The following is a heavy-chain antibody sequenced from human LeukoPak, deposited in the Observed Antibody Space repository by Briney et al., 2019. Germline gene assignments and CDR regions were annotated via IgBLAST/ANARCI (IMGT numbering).Heavy chain of an antibody. J-gene: IGHJ4*02. V-gene: IGHV3-7*04. CDR3: ARAYYGSGSPFDY. D-gene: IGHD3-10*01. CDR2: IKQDGSEK. Sequence: EGSLRLSCAGSGFIFSSYWMSWVRQAPGKGLEWVANIKQDGSEKYYVDSVKGRFTISRDNAKNSLYLQMNSLRAEDTAVYYCARAYYGSGSPFDYWGQGTLVTVSS. CDR1: GFIFSSYW.